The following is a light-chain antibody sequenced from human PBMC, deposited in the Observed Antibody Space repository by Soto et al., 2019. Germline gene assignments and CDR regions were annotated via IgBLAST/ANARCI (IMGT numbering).Light chain of an antibody. V-gene: IGKV1-5*03. CDR2: KAS. J-gene: IGKJ1*01. CDR1: HTISSW. CDR3: QQYTTYPWT. Sequence: DIKMTQSPSTLSASVGDRVTITCRASHTISSWLAWYQQKPGKAPKVLIYKASGLESGVPLRFSGSGSGTEFTLTISSLQPDDFATYYCQQYTTYPWTFGQGTKVEIK.